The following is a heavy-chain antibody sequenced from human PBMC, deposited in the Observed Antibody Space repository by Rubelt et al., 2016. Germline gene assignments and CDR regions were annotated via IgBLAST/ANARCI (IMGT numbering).Heavy chain of an antibody. V-gene: IGHV4-59*05. CDR3: ARIDIVVVPSATVDH. CDR2: IYFSGKT. CDR1: GGSISSYY. D-gene: IGHD2-2*01. J-gene: IGHJ4*02. Sequence: QVQLQESGPGLVKPSETLSLTCTVSGGSISSYYWSWIRQPPGKGLEWIGSIYFSGKTYYNPSLKSRITIAVDTSKNQVSLSLYSVTAADTALYYCARIDIVVVPSATVDHWGQGTLVTVSS.